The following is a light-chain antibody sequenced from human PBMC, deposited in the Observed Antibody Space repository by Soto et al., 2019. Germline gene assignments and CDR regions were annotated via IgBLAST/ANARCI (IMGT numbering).Light chain of an antibody. V-gene: IGLV4-69*01. CDR3: QTWGTGIVV. CDR2: LNSDGSH. J-gene: IGLJ2*01. Sequence: QTVVTQSPSASASLGASVKLTCTLSSGHSNYAIAWHQQQPEKGPRYLMKLNSDGSHSKGDGIPDRFSGSSSGAERYLTISSLQSEDEADYYCQTWGTGIVVFGGATKVTVL. CDR1: SGHSNYA.